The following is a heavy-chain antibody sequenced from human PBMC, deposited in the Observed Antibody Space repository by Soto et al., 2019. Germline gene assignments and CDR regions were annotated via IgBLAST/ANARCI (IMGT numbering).Heavy chain of an antibody. Sequence: QVQLQESGPGLVKPSGTLSLTCAVSGGSISSSNWWSWVRQPPGKGLEWIGEIYHSGSTNYNPSLKSRVTISVDKSKNQFSLKLSSVTAADTAVYYCAREGQEQQLVRDDAFDIWGQGTMVTVSS. D-gene: IGHD6-13*01. CDR2: IYHSGST. CDR3: AREGQEQQLVRDDAFDI. V-gene: IGHV4-4*02. J-gene: IGHJ3*02. CDR1: GGSISSSNW.